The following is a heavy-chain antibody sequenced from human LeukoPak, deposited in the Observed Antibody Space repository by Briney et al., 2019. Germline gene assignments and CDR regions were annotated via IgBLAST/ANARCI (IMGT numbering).Heavy chain of an antibody. CDR2: IYYSGST. D-gene: IGHD3-10*01. Sequence: SETLSLTCSVSGGSINSSFYYWDWIRQPPGKGLEWIGYIYYSGSTNYNPSLKSRVTISVDTSKNQFSLKLSSVTAADTAVYYCARSGWFGEKGYFDYWGQGTLVTVSS. CDR3: ARSGWFGEKGYFDY. V-gene: IGHV4-61*05. CDR1: GGSINSSFYY. J-gene: IGHJ4*02.